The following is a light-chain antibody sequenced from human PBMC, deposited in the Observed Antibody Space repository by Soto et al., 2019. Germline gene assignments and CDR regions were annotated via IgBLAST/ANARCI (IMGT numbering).Light chain of an antibody. CDR1: QTINSW. J-gene: IGKJ1*01. Sequence: DFTMSLPLSTLSGNVGDRVTIPCRASQTINSWLAWYQQKPGKAPKFLVYDASNLESGVPSRFSGSGSGTEFTLTISSLQPDDFATYYCQQYNSYSVTFGQGTKVDIK. V-gene: IGKV1-5*01. CDR3: QQYNSYSVT. CDR2: DAS.